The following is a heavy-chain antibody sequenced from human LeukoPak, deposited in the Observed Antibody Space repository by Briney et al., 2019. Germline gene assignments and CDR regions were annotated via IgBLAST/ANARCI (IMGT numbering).Heavy chain of an antibody. CDR3: ARRFWSQYNWFDP. D-gene: IGHD3-3*01. Sequence: INPNSGGTNYAQKFQGRVTMTRDTSISTAYMELSRLRSDDTAVYYCARRFWSQYNWFDPWGQGTLVTVSS. CDR2: INPNSGGT. J-gene: IGHJ5*02. V-gene: IGHV1-2*02.